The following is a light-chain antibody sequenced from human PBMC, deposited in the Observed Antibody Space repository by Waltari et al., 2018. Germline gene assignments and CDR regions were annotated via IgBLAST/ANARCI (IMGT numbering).Light chain of an antibody. J-gene: IGLJ2*01. CDR2: DVS. Sequence: QSALTQPRPVSGSPRQSVTISCPGISSDVGGYNYVSCYQQHPGKAPQPMIFDVSKRPPGVPDRVSGSKSGNTASLTISGLQAEDETDYYCCSYAGSYTDVVFGGGTKLTVL. CDR1: SSDVGGYNY. V-gene: IGLV2-11*02. CDR3: CSYAGSYTDVV.